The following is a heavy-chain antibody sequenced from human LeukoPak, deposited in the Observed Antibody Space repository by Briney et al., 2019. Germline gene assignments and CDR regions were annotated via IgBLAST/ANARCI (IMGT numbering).Heavy chain of an antibody. D-gene: IGHD4/OR15-4a*01. Sequence: GGSLRLSCAASGFTVSGNYMTWVRQAPGKGLEWVSVIYSDVSTYYADSVKGRFTISRDNSKNTMYLQMNSLRAEDTAVYYCARVSDYGAIFDIWGQGTVVTVSS. CDR2: IYSDVST. CDR1: GFTVSGNY. CDR3: ARVSDYGAIFDI. V-gene: IGHV3-53*01. J-gene: IGHJ3*02.